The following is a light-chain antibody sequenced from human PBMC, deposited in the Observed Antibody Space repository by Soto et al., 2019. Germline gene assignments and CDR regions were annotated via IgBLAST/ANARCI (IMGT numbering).Light chain of an antibody. Sequence: DVPMTQSPSFLPASVGDTVTITCRTSQNIDTYLSWYHQRPGNAPKLLIYLASSLHSGVPSRFSGSGSGTDFTLTISNLQPEDFATYYCQQSHSTYSFGQGTKVDIK. J-gene: IGKJ2*03. CDR3: QQSHSTYS. V-gene: IGKV1-39*01. CDR1: QNIDTY. CDR2: LAS.